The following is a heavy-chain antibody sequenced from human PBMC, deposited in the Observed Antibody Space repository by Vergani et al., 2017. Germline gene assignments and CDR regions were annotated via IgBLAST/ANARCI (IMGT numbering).Heavy chain of an antibody. V-gene: IGHV3-13*01. J-gene: IGHJ3*02. CDR1: GFTFSSYD. CDR3: ARDGGSDAFDI. D-gene: IGHD3-16*01. CDR2: IGTAGYT. Sequence: EVQLLESGGGLVQPGGSLRLSCAASGFTFSSYDMHWVRQATGKGLEWVSAIGTAGYTYYPGSVKGRFTISRENAKNALYLQMNSLRAGDTAVYYCARDGGSDAFDIWGQGTMVTVSS.